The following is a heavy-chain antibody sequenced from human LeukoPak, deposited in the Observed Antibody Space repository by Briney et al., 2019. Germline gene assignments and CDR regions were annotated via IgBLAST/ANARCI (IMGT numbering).Heavy chain of an antibody. V-gene: IGHV3-11*01. D-gene: IGHD3-3*01. J-gene: IGHJ4*02. CDR2: ISSSGSTI. CDR1: GVTFSDYY. Sequence: GGSLRLSCAASGVTFSDYYMSWIRQAPGKGLEWVSYISSSGSTIYYADSVKGRLTISRDNSKNTLYLQMNSLRAEDTAVYYCAKDLAYDFWSGYYTGSFDYWGQGTLVTVSS. CDR3: AKDLAYDFWSGYYTGSFDY.